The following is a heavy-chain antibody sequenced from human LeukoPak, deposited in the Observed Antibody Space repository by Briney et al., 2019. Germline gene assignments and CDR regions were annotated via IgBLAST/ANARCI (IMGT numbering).Heavy chain of an antibody. CDR1: GYTFTCYY. J-gene: IGHJ6*02. CDR3: ARHYLGYCSSTSCQNYYYYYGMDV. CDR2: INPNSGGT. D-gene: IGHD2-2*01. V-gene: IGHV1-2*06. Sequence: ASVKVSCKASGYTFTCYYMHWVRQAPGQGLEWMGRINPNSGGTNYAQKFQGRVTMTRDTSISTAYMELSRLRSDDTAVYYCARHYLGYCSSTSCQNYYYYYGMDVWGQGTTVTVSS.